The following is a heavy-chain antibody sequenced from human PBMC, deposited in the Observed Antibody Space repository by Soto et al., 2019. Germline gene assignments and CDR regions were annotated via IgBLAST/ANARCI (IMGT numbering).Heavy chain of an antibody. J-gene: IGHJ6*02. D-gene: IGHD3-16*02. CDR3: ARHLSPKRDLNYYYYYYGMDV. CDR2: IYPGDSDT. V-gene: IGHV5-51*01. CDR1: GYSFTSYW. Sequence: GESLKISCKGSGYSFTSYWIGWVRQMPGKGLEWMGIIYPGDSDTRYSPSFQGQVTISADKSISTAYLQLSSLKASDTAMYYCARHLSPKRDLNYYYYYYGMDVWGQGTTVTVSS.